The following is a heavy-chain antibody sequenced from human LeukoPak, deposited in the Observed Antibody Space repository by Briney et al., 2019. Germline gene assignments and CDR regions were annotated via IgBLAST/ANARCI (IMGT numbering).Heavy chain of an antibody. CDR1: GGSISSYY. J-gene: IGHJ5*02. CDR2: IYYSGST. CDR3: ARSSMVRGVIDWFDP. V-gene: IGHV4-59*08. D-gene: IGHD3-10*01. Sequence: SETLSLTCTVSGGSISSYYWSWIRQPPGKGLEWIGYIYYSGSTYYNPSLKSRVTISVDTSKNQFSLKLSSVTAADTAVYYCARSSMVRGVIDWFDPWGQGTLVTVSS.